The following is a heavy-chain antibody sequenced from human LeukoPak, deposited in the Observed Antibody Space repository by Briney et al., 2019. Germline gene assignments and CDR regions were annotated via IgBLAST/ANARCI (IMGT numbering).Heavy chain of an antibody. D-gene: IGHD1-14*01. CDR1: GFTFSSYA. CDR2: ISGSGGST. V-gene: IGHV3-23*01. CDR3: AKDFPILSTTQNYYYYMDV. J-gene: IGHJ6*03. Sequence: PGGSLRLSCAASGFTFSSYAMSWVRQAPGKGLEWVSAISGSGGSTYYADSVKGRFTISRDNSKNTLYLQMNSLRDEDTAVYYCAKDFPILSTTQNYYYYMDVWGKGTTVTVSS.